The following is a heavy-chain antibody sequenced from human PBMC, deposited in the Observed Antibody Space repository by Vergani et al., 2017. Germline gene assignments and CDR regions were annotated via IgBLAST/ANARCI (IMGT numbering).Heavy chain of an antibody. V-gene: IGHV3-23*01. CDR2: ISGSGGST. J-gene: IGHJ5*02. Sequence: EVQLLESGGGLVQPGGSLRLSCAASGFTFSSYAMSWVRQAPGKGLEWVSAISGSGGSTYYADSVKGRFTISRDNSKNTLYLQMNSLRAEDTAVYYCAKDWPYSSSWYGWFDPWGQGTLVTVSS. CDR3: AKDWPYSSSWYGWFDP. CDR1: GFTFSSYA. D-gene: IGHD6-13*01.